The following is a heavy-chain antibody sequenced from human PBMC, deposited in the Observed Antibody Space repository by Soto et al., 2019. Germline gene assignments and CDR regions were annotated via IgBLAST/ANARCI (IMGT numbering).Heavy chain of an antibody. V-gene: IGHV1-3*01. CDR3: ARRVGDGQLDF. J-gene: IGHJ4*02. CDR1: GYTFPYFG. CDR2: INPANGDT. D-gene: IGHD1-26*01. Sequence: QVQLVQSGAEVKKPGASVRVSCRASGYTFPYFGIHWVRQAPGQSLEWMGSINPANGDTPYSQKFQGRVTITSDTSATTVYMEMVRLTSADTAVYYCARRVGDGQLDFGGQGTLITVSS.